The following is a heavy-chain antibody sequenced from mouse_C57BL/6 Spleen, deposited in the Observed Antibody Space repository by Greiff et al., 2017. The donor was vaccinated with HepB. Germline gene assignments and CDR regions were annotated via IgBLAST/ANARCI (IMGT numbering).Heavy chain of an antibody. J-gene: IGHJ4*01. CDR3: ARWGGYEGGAMDY. CDR1: GYTFTDYY. D-gene: IGHD2-2*01. V-gene: IGHV1-75*01. CDR2: IFPGSGST. Sequence: VQLQESGPELVKPGASVKISCKASGYTFTDYYINWVKQRPGQGLEWIGWIFPGSGSTYYNEKFKGKATLTVDKSSSTAYMLLSSLTSEDSAVYFCARWGGYEGGAMDYWGQGTSVTVSS.